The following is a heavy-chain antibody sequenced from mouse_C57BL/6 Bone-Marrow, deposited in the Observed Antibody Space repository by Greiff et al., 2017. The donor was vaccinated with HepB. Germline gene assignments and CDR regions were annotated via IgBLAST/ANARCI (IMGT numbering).Heavy chain of an antibody. CDR3: TRASLLFDY. Sequence: EVQGVESGEGLVKPGGSLKLSCAASGFTFSSYAMSWVRQTPEKRLEWVTYISSGGDYIYYADTVKGRFTISRDNARNTLYLQMSSLKSEDTAMYYCTRASLLFDYWGQGTTLTVSS. V-gene: IGHV5-9-1*02. J-gene: IGHJ2*01. CDR1: GFTFSSYA. D-gene: IGHD2-1*01. CDR2: ISSGGDYI.